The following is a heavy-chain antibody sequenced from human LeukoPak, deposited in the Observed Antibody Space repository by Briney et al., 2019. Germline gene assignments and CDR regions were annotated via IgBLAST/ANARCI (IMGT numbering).Heavy chain of an antibody. CDR3: ARGDRDTAMLLYFDY. Sequence: PSETLSLTCTVSGGSISSSSYYWGWIRQPPGKGLEWIGSIYYSGSTYYNPSLKSRVTISVDTSKNQFSLKLSSVTAADTAVYYCARGDRDTAMLLYFDYWGQGTLVTVSS. D-gene: IGHD5-18*01. J-gene: IGHJ4*02. CDR2: IYYSGST. V-gene: IGHV4-39*07. CDR1: GGSISSSSYY.